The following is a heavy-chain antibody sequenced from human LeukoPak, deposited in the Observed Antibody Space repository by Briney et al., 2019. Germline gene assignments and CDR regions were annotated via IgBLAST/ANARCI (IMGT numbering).Heavy chain of an antibody. CDR3: ARGSSSWYGYYYGMDV. D-gene: IGHD6-13*01. J-gene: IGHJ6*02. Sequence: ASVKVSCKASGYTFTSYGISWVRQAPGQGLEWMGWISAYNGNTNYAQKLQGRVTMTTDTSTSTAYMELRSLRSDDTAVYYCARGSSSWYGYYYGMDVCGQGNTVTVSS. CDR2: ISAYNGNT. V-gene: IGHV1-18*01. CDR1: GYTFTSYG.